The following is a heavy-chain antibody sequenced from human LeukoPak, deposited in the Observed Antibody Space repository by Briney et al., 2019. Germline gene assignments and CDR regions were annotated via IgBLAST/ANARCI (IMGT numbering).Heavy chain of an antibody. CDR2: IYHTGST. J-gene: IGHJ4*02. V-gene: IGHV4-4*02. CDR1: GGSISSSNW. Sequence: SGTLSLTCAVSGGSISSSNWWSWVRQPPGKGLEWIGEIYHTGSTNYNPSLKSRVTISVDKSKNQFSLKLSSVTAADTAVYYCASGGEGVLRPTDYWGQGTLVTVSS. CDR3: ASGGEGVLRPTDY. D-gene: IGHD2/OR15-2a*01.